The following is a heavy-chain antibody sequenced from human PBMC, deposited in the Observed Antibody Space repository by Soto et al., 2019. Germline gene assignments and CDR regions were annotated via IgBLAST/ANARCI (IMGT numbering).Heavy chain of an antibody. J-gene: IGHJ4*02. CDR2: ISGSTTST. CDR3: AKAMGTRMGGFDY. V-gene: IGHV3-23*01. CDR1: GLTFRDYG. Sequence: EVQLLESGGGLVQPGGSLRLSCAASGLTFRDYGMSWVRQAPGKGLEWVSSISGSTTSTYYADSVKGRFTISRDNSENKVYPQNNSLRAENKALYYCAKAMGTRMGGFDYWGQGTLVTVSS. D-gene: IGHD1-1*01.